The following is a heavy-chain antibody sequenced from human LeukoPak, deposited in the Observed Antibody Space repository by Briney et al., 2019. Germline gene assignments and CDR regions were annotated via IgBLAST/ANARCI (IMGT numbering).Heavy chain of an antibody. D-gene: IGHD2/OR15-2a*01. J-gene: IGHJ6*02. Sequence: GESLKISCTGSGYYFTTRCLAWVRQKPGKGLEWMGTVYPGDSETKYSPAFEGQVTLSGDKSINTVYLQWDSLKASDTAMYYCARAKGSIYFYGMDVWAQGTMVIVSS. V-gene: IGHV5-51*01. CDR1: GYYFTTRC. CDR2: VYPGDSET. CDR3: ARAKGSIYFYGMDV.